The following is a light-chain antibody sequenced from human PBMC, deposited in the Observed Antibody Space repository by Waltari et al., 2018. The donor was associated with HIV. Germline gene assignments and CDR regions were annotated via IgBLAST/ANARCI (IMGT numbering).Light chain of an antibody. Sequence: DIVMTQSPDSLPVSLGERATIKCKSSRTILDSSDNRNYLAWYQQKPRQPPKLLISWASTRESGVPDRFSGSGSGTDFTLTITRLQAEDVAVYHCQQYFRIPPTFGGGTKVEIK. J-gene: IGKJ4*01. V-gene: IGKV4-1*01. CDR3: QQYFRIPPT. CDR2: WAS. CDR1: RTILDSSDNRNY.